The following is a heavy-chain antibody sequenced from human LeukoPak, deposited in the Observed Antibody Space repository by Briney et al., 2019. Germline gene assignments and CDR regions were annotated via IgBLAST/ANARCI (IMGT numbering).Heavy chain of an antibody. Sequence: PGGSLRLSCAASGFTFSSYAMSWVRQAPGKGLEWVAVISYDGNNKYYADSVKGRFTISRDNSKNTLFLQMNSLRAEDSAVYYCAKEWAAIHFDYWGQGTLVTVSS. D-gene: IGHD2-2*02. CDR2: ISYDGNNK. CDR1: GFTFSSYA. CDR3: AKEWAAIHFDY. V-gene: IGHV3-30*18. J-gene: IGHJ4*02.